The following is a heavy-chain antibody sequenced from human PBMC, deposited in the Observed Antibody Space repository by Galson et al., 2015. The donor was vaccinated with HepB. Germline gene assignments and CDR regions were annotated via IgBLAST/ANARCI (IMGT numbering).Heavy chain of an antibody. J-gene: IGHJ6*03. V-gene: IGHV1-18*01. CDR2: ISTYTGSS. CDR3: ARGGGSGDYDYYYYMDV. Sequence: SVKVSCKASGYTFTRYGISWVRQAPGQGLEWMGWISTYTGSSKYAQKVRGRVTMTTDTATSTAYMELRSLRSDDTAVYYCARGGGSGDYDYYYYMDVWGKGTTVTVSS. CDR1: GYTFTRYG. D-gene: IGHD6-19*01.